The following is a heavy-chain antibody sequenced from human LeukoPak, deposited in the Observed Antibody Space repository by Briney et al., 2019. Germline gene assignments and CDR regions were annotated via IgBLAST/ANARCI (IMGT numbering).Heavy chain of an antibody. CDR3: ARLLVRGNYGMDV. J-gene: IGHJ6*02. D-gene: IGHD3-10*01. V-gene: IGHV5-51*01. CDR1: GYSFTSYW. CDR2: IYPGDYDT. Sequence: GESLKIPRKSSGYSFTSYWLGWVRQVPGKGLEVMGIIYPGDYDTIYSPSFQGQVTISADKSISTAYLQSSSLKASDTAMYYCARLLVRGNYGMDVWGQGTTVTVSS.